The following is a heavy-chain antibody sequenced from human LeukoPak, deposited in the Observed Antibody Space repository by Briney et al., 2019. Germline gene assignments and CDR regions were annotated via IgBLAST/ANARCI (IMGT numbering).Heavy chain of an antibody. D-gene: IGHD6-19*01. CDR2: IFYSGST. J-gene: IGHJ4*02. V-gene: IGHV4-39*07. Sequence: SETLSLTCTVSGGSISTSNYYWGWIRQPPGKGLEWIGNIFYSGSTYYSPSLRSRVTISIDTYKNQFSLKLSSVTTADTAVYYCARSHSSGWYFTDYWGQGTLVTVSS. CDR1: GGSISTSNYY. CDR3: ARSHSSGWYFTDY.